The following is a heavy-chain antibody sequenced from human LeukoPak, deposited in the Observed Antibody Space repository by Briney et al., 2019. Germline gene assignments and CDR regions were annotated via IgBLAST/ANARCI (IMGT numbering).Heavy chain of an antibody. J-gene: IGHJ3*02. CDR1: GFISTNAW. CDR2: IKSKTDGGAT. D-gene: IGHD6-19*01. CDR3: TTEYRDSSGWYGAFDI. V-gene: IGHV3-15*01. Sequence: GGSLRLSCAASGFISTNAWMSWVRQAPGKGLEWVGRIKSKTDGGATDFAAPVKGRFTISRDDSKNTLYLQMNSLKIEDTAVYYCTTEYRDSSGWYGAFDIWGQGTMITVSS.